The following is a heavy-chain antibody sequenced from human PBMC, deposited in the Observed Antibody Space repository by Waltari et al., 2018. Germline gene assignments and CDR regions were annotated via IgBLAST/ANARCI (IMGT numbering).Heavy chain of an antibody. CDR2: IYYSVST. Sequence: QLQLQESGPGLVKPSETLSFTCTVSGGSISSSSYYWGWIRQPPGTGLEWIGRIYYSVSTYHNPSLKRRVTISVDTSKNQFSLKPSSVTAADTAVYYCATKRESSASGFDYWGQGTLVTVSS. CDR3: ATKRESSASGFDY. CDR1: GGSISSSSYY. D-gene: IGHD6-19*01. J-gene: IGHJ4*02. V-gene: IGHV4-39*01.